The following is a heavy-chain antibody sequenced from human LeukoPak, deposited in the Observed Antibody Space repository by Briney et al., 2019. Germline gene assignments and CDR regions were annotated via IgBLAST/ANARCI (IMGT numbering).Heavy chain of an antibody. J-gene: IGHJ4*02. D-gene: IGHD2/OR15-2a*01. V-gene: IGHV4-34*01. CDR3: ARGPFL. CDR1: GGSFSGCY. Sequence: SETLSLTCAVYGGSFSGCYWSWTRQPPGKGLEWIGEINHSGSTNYNPSLKSRVTISVDTSKNQFSLKLSSVTAADTAVYYCARGPFLWGQGTLVTVSS. CDR2: INHSGST.